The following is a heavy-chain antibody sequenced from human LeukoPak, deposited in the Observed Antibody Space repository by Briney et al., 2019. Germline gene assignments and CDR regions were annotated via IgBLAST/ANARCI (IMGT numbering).Heavy chain of an antibody. Sequence: SETLSLTCAVYGGSFSGYYWSWIRQPPGKGLEWIGTIYYSGRTYYNPSLKSRVTISVDTSNNQFSLRLGSVTAADTAVYYCARRAYSGSSYDFFDYWGQGTLVTVSS. CDR1: GGSFSGYY. CDR2: IYYSGRT. V-gene: IGHV4-34*01. D-gene: IGHD1-26*01. J-gene: IGHJ4*02. CDR3: ARRAYSGSSYDFFDY.